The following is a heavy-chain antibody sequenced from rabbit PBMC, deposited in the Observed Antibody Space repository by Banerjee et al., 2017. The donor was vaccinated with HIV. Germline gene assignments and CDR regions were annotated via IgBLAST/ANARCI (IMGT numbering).Heavy chain of an antibody. Sequence: QSLEESGGGLVKPGASLTLTCTASGFTLSSYWMSWVRQAPGKGLEWIAWIGSGSDDIYYASWAKGRFTISKTSSTTVTLQMTSLTVADTATYFCARDFNGPFNWWGPGTLVTVS. CDR3: ARDFNGPFNW. CDR2: IGSGSDDI. V-gene: IGHV1S40*01. J-gene: IGHJ6*01. CDR1: GFTLSSYW. D-gene: IGHD2-1*01.